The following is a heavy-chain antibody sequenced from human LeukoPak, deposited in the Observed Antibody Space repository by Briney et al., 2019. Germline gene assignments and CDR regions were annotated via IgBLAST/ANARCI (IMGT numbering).Heavy chain of an antibody. CDR1: EVTVTSNY. D-gene: IGHD1-26*01. Sequence: GGSLRLSCAASEVTVTSNYMSWVRQAPGKGLQWVSVIYPGGDIYYADSVKGRFIISRDNSKNTLSLQMNSLTADDTAVYYCARVSGRYCYDYWGQGTLVTVSS. CDR2: IYPGGDI. V-gene: IGHV3-53*01. CDR3: ARVSGRYCYDY. J-gene: IGHJ4*02.